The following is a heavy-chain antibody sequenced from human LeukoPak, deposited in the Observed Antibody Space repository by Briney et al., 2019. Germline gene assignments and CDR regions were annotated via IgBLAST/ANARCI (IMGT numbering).Heavy chain of an antibody. Sequence: GGSLRLSCAASGVTVSSNYMSWVRQAPGKGLEWVSVIYSGGSTYYADSVKGRFTISRDNSKNTLYLQMNSLRAEDTAVYYCARVSGELLGPYYFDYWGQGTLVTVSS. CDR3: ARVSGELLGPYYFDY. V-gene: IGHV3-53*01. CDR1: GVTVSSNY. CDR2: IYSGGST. J-gene: IGHJ4*02. D-gene: IGHD3-10*01.